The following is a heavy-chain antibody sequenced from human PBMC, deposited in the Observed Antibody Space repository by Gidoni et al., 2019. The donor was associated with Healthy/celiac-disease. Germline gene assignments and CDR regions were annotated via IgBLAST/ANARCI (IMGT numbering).Heavy chain of an antibody. CDR3: ARSAGTTKYYYYYYMDV. Sequence: QVQLVESGGGVVQPGRSLRLSCAASGFTFSSYGMHWVRQAPGKGLEWVAVISYDGSNKYYADSVKGRFTISRDNSKNTLYLQMNSLRAEDTAVYYCARSAGTTKYYYYYYMDVWGKGTTVTVSS. D-gene: IGHD1-1*01. V-gene: IGHV3-30*03. CDR1: GFTFSSYG. J-gene: IGHJ6*03. CDR2: ISYDGSNK.